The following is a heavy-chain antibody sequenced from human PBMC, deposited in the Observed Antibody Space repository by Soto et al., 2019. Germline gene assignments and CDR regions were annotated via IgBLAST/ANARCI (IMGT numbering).Heavy chain of an antibody. Sequence: ASVKVSCKASGYTFTSYGISWVRQAPGQGLEWMGWVSAYNGNTNYAQKLQGRVTMTTDTSTSTAYMELRSLRSDDTAVYYCAIATSPTLIPVDYWGQGTRSPSPQ. V-gene: IGHV1-18*01. CDR2: VSAYNGNT. D-gene: IGHD2-2*01. J-gene: IGHJ4*02. CDR1: GYTFTSYG. CDR3: AIATSPTLIPVDY.